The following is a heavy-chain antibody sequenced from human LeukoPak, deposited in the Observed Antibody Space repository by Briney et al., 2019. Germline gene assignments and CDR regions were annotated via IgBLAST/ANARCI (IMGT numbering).Heavy chain of an antibody. J-gene: IGHJ4*02. D-gene: IGHD3-10*01. CDR2: IYSGGST. Sequence: PGGSLRLSCAASGFTVSSNYMSWVRQAPGKGLEWVSVIYSGGSTYYADSVKGRFTISRDNSKNTLYLQMSSLRAEDTAVYYCARAQYYGSGGDYWGQGTLVTVSS. CDR1: GFTVSSNY. V-gene: IGHV3-66*01. CDR3: ARAQYYGSGGDY.